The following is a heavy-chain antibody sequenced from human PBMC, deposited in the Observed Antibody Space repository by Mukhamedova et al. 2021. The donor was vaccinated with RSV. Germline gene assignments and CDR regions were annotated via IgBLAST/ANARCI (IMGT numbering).Heavy chain of an antibody. J-gene: IGHJ5*02. CDR2: IHHSGST. D-gene: IGHD2-21*01. Sequence: IRQPPGKGLEWIGEIHHSGSTNYNPSLKSRVTISVDTSKNHFSLKLSSVTAADTAVYYCARDVVLNWFDPWGQGTLVTVSS. V-gene: IGHV4-34*01. CDR3: ARDVVLNWFDP.